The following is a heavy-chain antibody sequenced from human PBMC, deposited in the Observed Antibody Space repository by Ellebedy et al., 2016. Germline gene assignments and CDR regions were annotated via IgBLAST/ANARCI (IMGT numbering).Heavy chain of an antibody. Sequence: SETLSLTXTVSGHSISDSFWGWFRQPPGKGLEWIGHTSYGGTTSQKPSLRSRVAISVDTSKNEVSLKLTSVTTADTAIYSCAKMRDGDNIFDSWGQGSLVTVSS. CDR1: GHSISDSF. CDR2: TSYGGTT. V-gene: IGHV4-59*13. CDR3: AKMRDGDNIFDS. D-gene: IGHD3-10*01. J-gene: IGHJ4*02.